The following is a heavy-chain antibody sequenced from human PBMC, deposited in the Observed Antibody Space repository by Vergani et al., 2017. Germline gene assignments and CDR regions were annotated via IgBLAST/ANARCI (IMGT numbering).Heavy chain of an antibody. CDR3: AKAIGGIDDYGDYVEDFNAFDI. CDR2: ISYDGSNK. D-gene: IGHD4-17*01. Sequence: QVQLVESGGGVVQPGRSLRLSCAASGFTFSSYGMHWVRQAPGKGLEWVAVISYDGSNKYYADSVKGRFTISRDNSKNTLYLQMNSLRAEDTAAYYCAKAIGGIDDYGDYVEDFNAFDIWGQGTMVTVSS. J-gene: IGHJ3*02. V-gene: IGHV3-30*18. CDR1: GFTFSSYG.